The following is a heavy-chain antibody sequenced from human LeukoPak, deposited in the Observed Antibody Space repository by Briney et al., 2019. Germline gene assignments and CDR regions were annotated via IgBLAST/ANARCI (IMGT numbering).Heavy chain of an antibody. D-gene: IGHD1-26*01. V-gene: IGHV3-53*01. CDR3: ARDHPLLTNSYFAMDV. Sequence: GGSLRLSCAVSGFTVSSNYMSWVRQAPEKGLEWVSIIYSGGGTYYTDSVKGRFTISRDNSKNTLYLQMNSLRAEDTAVYYCARDHPLLTNSYFAMDVWGQGTTVTVSS. J-gene: IGHJ6*02. CDR1: GFTVSSNY. CDR2: IYSGGGT.